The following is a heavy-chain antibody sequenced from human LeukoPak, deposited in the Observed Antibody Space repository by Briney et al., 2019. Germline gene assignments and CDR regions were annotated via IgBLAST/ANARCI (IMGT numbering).Heavy chain of an antibody. D-gene: IGHD5-24*01. Sequence: GGSLRLSCAASGFTFSSQAMSWVRQAPGKGLEWVSGISGNGGTTYYADSVKGRFTISRDTPKNTLYLQMNSLRGEDTAVYYCASWGWLQLYYFDHWGQGTLVTVSS. CDR1: GFTFSSQA. V-gene: IGHV3-23*01. CDR3: ASWGWLQLYYFDH. CDR2: ISGNGGTT. J-gene: IGHJ4*02.